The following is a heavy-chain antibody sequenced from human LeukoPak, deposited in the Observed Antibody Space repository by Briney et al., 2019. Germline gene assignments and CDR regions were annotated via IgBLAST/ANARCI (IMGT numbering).Heavy chain of an antibody. D-gene: IGHD3-22*01. V-gene: IGHV3-23*01. J-gene: IGHJ4*02. CDR2: ISDSGGST. Sequence: GGSLRLSCAASGFTFSNYAMTWVRQAPGKGLEWVAGISDSGGSTNYADSVKGRFTISRDNPKNTLYLQMNSLRSEDTAVYSCAKRGVVIRVILVGFHKEAYYFDSWGQGALVTVSS. CDR1: GFTFSNYA. CDR3: AKRGVVIRVILVGFHKEAYYFDS.